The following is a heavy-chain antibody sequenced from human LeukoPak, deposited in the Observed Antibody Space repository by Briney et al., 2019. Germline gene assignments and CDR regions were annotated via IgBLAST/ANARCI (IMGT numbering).Heavy chain of an antibody. CDR2: IRRKVYGGTT. CDR3: TRDKDWSYDY. Sequence: PGGSLRLSCTAPGFTFGDHGMGWVRQAPEKGLEWVGFIRRKVYGGTTEYAASVRGRSSISRDDSKSIAYLEMNSLKTEDTAVYYCTRDKDWSYDYWGQGTLVTVSS. CDR1: GFTFGDHG. D-gene: IGHD3/OR15-3a*01. J-gene: IGHJ4*02. V-gene: IGHV3-49*04.